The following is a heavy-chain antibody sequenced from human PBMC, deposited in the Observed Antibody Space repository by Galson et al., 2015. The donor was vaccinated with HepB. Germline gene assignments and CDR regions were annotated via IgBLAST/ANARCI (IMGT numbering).Heavy chain of an antibody. V-gene: IGHV1-2*04. J-gene: IGHJ4*02. CDR2: INPNSGGT. Sequence: SVKVSCKASGYTFTGYYMHWVRQAPGQGLEWMGWINPNSGGTNYAQKFQGWVTMTRDTSISTAYMELSRLRSDDTAVYYCARLRWFRELLYDYWGQGTLVTVSS. D-gene: IGHD3-10*01. CDR3: ARLRWFRELLYDY. CDR1: GYTFTGYY.